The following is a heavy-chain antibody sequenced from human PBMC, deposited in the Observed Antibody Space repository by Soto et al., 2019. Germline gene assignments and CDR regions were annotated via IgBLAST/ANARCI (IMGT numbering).Heavy chain of an antibody. J-gene: IGHJ6*03. CDR2: INPNSGRT. D-gene: IGHD4-17*01. CDR3: ARESGGTTATLDYYYFYMDV. V-gene: IGHV1-2*04. Sequence: QVQLVQSGAEVKKPGASVKVSCKASGYAFSQFYIHWMRQAPGQGLEWMGWINPNSGRTKFAQKFQGWVTMTRDTSIKTVYMELSGLKSDATAVYYCARESGGTTATLDYYYFYMDVSGKGTTVTVSS. CDR1: GYAFSQFY.